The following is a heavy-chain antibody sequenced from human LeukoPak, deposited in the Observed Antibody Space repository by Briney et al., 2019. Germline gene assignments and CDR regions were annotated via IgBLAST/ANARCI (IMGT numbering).Heavy chain of an antibody. CDR3: ARGRVTYYYDSSGYTT. V-gene: IGHV4-34*01. D-gene: IGHD3-22*01. J-gene: IGHJ3*01. CDR1: GGSFSGYY. Sequence: SETLSLTCAVYGGSFSGYYWSWIRQPPGKGLEWIGEINHSGSTNYNPSLKSRVTISVDTSKNQFSLKLSSVTAADTAVYYCARGRVTYYYDSSGYTTWGQGTMVTVSS. CDR2: INHSGST.